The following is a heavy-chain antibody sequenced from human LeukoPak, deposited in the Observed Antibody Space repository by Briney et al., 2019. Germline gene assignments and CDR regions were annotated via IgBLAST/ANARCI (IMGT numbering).Heavy chain of an antibody. Sequence: PGGSLRLSCAVSGFTFSSYAMSWVRQAPGKGLEWVSAISGSGGSTYYADSVKGRFTISRDNSKNTLYLQMNSLRAEDTAVYYCAKDRYYYDSSWTFDYWGQGTLVTVSS. V-gene: IGHV3-23*01. CDR3: AKDRYYYDSSWTFDY. CDR1: GFTFSSYA. J-gene: IGHJ4*02. D-gene: IGHD3-22*01. CDR2: ISGSGGST.